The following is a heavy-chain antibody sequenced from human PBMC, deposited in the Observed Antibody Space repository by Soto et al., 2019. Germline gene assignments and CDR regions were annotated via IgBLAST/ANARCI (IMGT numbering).Heavy chain of an antibody. CDR2: IYYSGST. CDR1: GGSISSYY. J-gene: IGHJ4*02. CDR3: AREGGVGGVIEY. V-gene: IGHV4-59*01. Sequence: SETLSLTCTVSGGSISSYYWSWIRQPPGKGLEWIGYIYYSGSTNYNPSLKSRVTISVDTSKNQFSLKLSSVTAADTAVYYCAREGGVGGVIEYWGQGTLVTVSS. D-gene: IGHD3-16*01.